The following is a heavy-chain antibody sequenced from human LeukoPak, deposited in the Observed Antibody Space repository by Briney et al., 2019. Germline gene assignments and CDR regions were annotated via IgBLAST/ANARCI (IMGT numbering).Heavy chain of an antibody. Sequence: SGGSLRLSCAASGFTFSSSEMNWVRQAPGKGLEWVSYISSGVSTIYYADSVKGRFTISRDNAKNSLYLQMNSLRAEDTAVYYCATVGRSTRPGHWGLGTLVTVSS. D-gene: IGHD6-6*01. CDR1: GFTFSSSE. CDR2: ISSGVSTI. V-gene: IGHV3-48*03. J-gene: IGHJ4*02. CDR3: ATVGRSTRPGH.